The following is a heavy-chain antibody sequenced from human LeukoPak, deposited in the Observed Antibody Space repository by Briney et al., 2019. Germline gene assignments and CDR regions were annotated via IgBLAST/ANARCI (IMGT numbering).Heavy chain of an antibody. J-gene: IGHJ5*02. CDR1: GMSFTGYY. V-gene: IGHV4-34*01. D-gene: IGHD6-19*01. CDR3: ARGSGSYTGAADH. CDR2: MNHRGNS. Sequence: PSETLSLTCAVHGMSFTGYYWSWIRQPPGKGLEWIGEMNHRGNSYFNPSFKSRVSISLDTSRKQFSLNLTSVTAADTAFYFCARGSGSYTGAADHWGPGTLVTVSS.